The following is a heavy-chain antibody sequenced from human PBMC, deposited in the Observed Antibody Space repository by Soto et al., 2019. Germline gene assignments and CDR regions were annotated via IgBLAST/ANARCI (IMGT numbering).Heavy chain of an antibody. CDR3: AKGVYSSSSDDAFDI. D-gene: IGHD6-13*01. V-gene: IGHV3-9*01. CDR2: ISWNSGSI. Sequence: EVQLVESGGGLVQPGRSLRLSCAASGFTFDDYAMHLVRQAPGKGLEWVSGISWNSGSIGYADSVKGRFTISRDNAKNSLYLQMNSLRAEDTALYYCAKGVYSSSSDDAFDIWGQGTMGTVSS. J-gene: IGHJ3*02. CDR1: GFTFDDYA.